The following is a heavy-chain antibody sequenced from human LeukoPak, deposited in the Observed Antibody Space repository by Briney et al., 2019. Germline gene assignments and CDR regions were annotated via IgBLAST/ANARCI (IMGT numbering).Heavy chain of an antibody. V-gene: IGHV4-34*01. CDR3: AGSGYYAAPTVFNDTVDT. D-gene: IGHD1-26*01. CDR2: INHSGST. J-gene: IGHJ3*02. CDR1: GGSLSSCY. Sequence: SETLSLTCAVYGGSLSSCYWSWICQPPRQGLEWIGVINHSGSTNYNPSLKSRGTISVDTSKNQFSLKLSSVTAADTAVYYCAGSGYYAAPTVFNDTVDTCGEGTMVTVSS.